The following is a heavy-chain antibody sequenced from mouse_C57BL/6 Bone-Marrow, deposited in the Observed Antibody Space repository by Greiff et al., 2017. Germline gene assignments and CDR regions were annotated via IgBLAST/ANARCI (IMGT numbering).Heavy chain of an antibody. V-gene: IGHV10-1*01. Sequence: EVKLVESGGGLVQPKGSLKLSCAASGFSFNTYAMNWVRQAPGKGLEWVARIRSKSNNYATYYADSVKDRFTISRDDSESMLYLQMNNLKTEDTAMYYCVRHEGRYDYDEAMDYWGQGTSVTVSS. D-gene: IGHD2-4*01. CDR3: VRHEGRYDYDEAMDY. CDR1: GFSFNTYA. CDR2: IRSKSNNYAT. J-gene: IGHJ4*01.